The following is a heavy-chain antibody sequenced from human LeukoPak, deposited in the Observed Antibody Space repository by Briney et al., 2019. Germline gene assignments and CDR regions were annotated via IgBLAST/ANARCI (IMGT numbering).Heavy chain of an antibody. D-gene: IGHD2-15*01. Sequence: PGGSLRLSCAASGFIFSNYWMSWVRQAPGKELEWVANIKQDGSEKYYVDSVKGRFTISRDNAKNSLYLQMNSLRAEDTAVYYCARQGWDIVVVVAANDYWGQGTLVTVSS. J-gene: IGHJ4*02. CDR1: GFIFSNYW. CDR2: IKQDGSEK. CDR3: ARQGWDIVVVVAANDY. V-gene: IGHV3-7*01.